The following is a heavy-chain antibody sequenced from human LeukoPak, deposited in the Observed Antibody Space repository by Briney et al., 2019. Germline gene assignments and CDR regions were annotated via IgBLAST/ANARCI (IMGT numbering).Heavy chain of an antibody. J-gene: IGHJ6*03. Sequence: SETLSLTCTVSFYSISSGYYWGWIRQPPGKGLEWIGNIYHTGNTYYNPSLKSRVTISVDTSKNQFSLKLSSVTAADTAVYYCARLLAPLYYYYYMDVWGKGTTVTISS. D-gene: IGHD3-3*02. V-gene: IGHV4-38-2*02. CDR1: FYSISSGYY. CDR3: ARLLAPLYYYYYMDV. CDR2: IYHTGNT.